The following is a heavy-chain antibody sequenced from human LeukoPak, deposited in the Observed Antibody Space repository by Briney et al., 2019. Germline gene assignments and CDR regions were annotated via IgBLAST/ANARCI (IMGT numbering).Heavy chain of an antibody. V-gene: IGHV3-66*02. Sequence: GGSLRLSCAVSGFTVSRNCMSWVRQAPGKGLEWVSVIYSGGSTYYADSVKGRFTISRDNSKNTLYLQMNSLRAEDTAVYYCARDLRTMSYWGQGTLVTVSS. D-gene: IGHD1-1*01. CDR3: ARDLRTMSY. CDR1: GFTVSRNC. J-gene: IGHJ4*02. CDR2: IYSGGST.